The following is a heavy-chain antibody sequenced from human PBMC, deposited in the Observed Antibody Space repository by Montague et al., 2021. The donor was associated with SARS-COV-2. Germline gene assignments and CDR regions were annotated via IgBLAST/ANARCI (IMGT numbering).Heavy chain of an antibody. J-gene: IGHJ4*02. V-gene: IGHV3-33*01. CDR2: IWYDGSNK. CDR3: ARDLLVGGYSYGIDY. CDR1: GFTFSSYG. Sequence: SLRLSCAASGFTFSSYGMHWVRQAPGKGLEWVAVIWYDGSNKYYADSVKGRFTISRDNSKNTLYLQMNSLRAEDTAVHYCARDLLVGGYSYGIDYWGQGTLVTVSS. D-gene: IGHD5-18*01.